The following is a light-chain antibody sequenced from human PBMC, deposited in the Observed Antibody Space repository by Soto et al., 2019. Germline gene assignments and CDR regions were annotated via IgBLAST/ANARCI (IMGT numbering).Light chain of an antibody. CDR3: QQYTGPPTT. Sequence: EIILTQSPDTLSLSPGERATLSCSASQTVSSNYLAWCQQRPGQAPRLLIYGASTRAAGIPDRFSGSGSGTGFTLTITRLEPEDSAVYFCQQYTGPPTTFGQGTRLENK. J-gene: IGKJ5*01. CDR2: GAS. CDR1: QTVSSNY. V-gene: IGKV3-20*01.